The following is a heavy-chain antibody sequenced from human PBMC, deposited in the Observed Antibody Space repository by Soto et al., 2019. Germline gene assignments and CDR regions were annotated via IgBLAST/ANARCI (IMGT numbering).Heavy chain of an antibody. CDR2: ISPYSGNT. Sequence: QVQLVQSGDEVRKPGSSVKVSCKASGYIFVNYGIAWVRQAPGQGLEWMGWISPYSGNTHYASKVQGRLTMSTHSYPSSAYMDLGRLTSDDTAVHYCALVHNYVSPTPLDVWGQGTTVTVSS. J-gene: IGHJ6*02. V-gene: IGHV1-18*01. CDR1: GYIFVNYG. CDR3: ALVHNYVSPTPLDV. D-gene: IGHD3-16*01.